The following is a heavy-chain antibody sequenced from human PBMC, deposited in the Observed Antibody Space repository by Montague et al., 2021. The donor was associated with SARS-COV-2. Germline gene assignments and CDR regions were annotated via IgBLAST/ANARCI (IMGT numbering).Heavy chain of an antibody. D-gene: IGHD3-10*01. CDR2: IYYSGTA. CDR1: GGSISSDSHY. CDR3: ARRVLWFGEFQSYYFDC. V-gene: IGHV4-39*02. Sequence: SETLSLTCSVSGGSISSDSHYWGWIRQTPGKGLEWIGNIYYSGTAHYNPSLKSRVTASVDTSKNHFSLNLTSVTAADTAVYYCARRVLWFGEFQSYYFDCWGQGSLVTVSS. J-gene: IGHJ4*02.